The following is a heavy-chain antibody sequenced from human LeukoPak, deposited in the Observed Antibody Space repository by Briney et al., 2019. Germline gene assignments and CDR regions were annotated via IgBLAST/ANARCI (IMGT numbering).Heavy chain of an antibody. Sequence: ASVKVSCKASGGTFSSYAISWVRQAPGQGLEWMGRIIPILGIANYAQKFQGRVTITADKSTSTAYMELSSLRSEDTAVYYCARDPHYYYGMDVWGQGTMVTVSS. CDR2: IIPILGIA. V-gene: IGHV1-69*04. J-gene: IGHJ6*02. CDR1: GGTFSSYA. CDR3: ARDPHYYYGMDV.